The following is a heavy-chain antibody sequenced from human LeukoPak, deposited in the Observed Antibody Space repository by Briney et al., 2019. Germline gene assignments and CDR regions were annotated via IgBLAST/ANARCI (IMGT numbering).Heavy chain of an antibody. J-gene: IGHJ4*02. D-gene: IGHD1-14*01. CDR3: ATETNGRHYDY. Sequence: PGGSLRLSCTASGLTFSTSGFNWVRQAPGKGLEWVASIGPTGSDRYHADSIKGPFTISRDNANNFLYQQMNSLRAEDTAVYYCATETNGRHYDYWGQGTLLTVSS. CDR1: GLTFSTSG. V-gene: IGHV3-21*06. CDR2: IGPTGSDR.